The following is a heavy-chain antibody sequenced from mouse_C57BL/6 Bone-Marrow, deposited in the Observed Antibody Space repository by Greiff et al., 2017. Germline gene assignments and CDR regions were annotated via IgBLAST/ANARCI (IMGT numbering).Heavy chain of an antibody. Sequence: QVQLQQSGAELVLPGASVKLSCKASGYTFTSSWMHWVQQRPGQGLEWIGEIDPSDSYPNSNHTFKGKSTLTVDKSSSTAYMQHSSLTSEDSGVYYCARDFGSSYNWDFDVWGTGTTVTVSS. V-gene: IGHV1-69*01. CDR2: IDPSDSYP. D-gene: IGHD1-1*01. CDR3: ARDFGSSYNWDFDV. CDR1: GYTFTSSW. J-gene: IGHJ1*03.